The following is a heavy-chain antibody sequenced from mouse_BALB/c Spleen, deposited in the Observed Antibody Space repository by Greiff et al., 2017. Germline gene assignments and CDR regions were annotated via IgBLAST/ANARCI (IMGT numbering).Heavy chain of an antibody. V-gene: IGHV1-80*01. J-gene: IGHJ4*01. Sequence: QVQLQQSGAELVRPGSSVKISCKASGYAFSSYWMNWVKQRPGQGLEWIGQIYPGDGDTNYNGKFKGKATLTADKSSSTAYMQLSSLTSEDSAVYVCARGITTVVATKDYWGQGTSVTVSS. CDR1: GYAFSSYW. D-gene: IGHD1-1*01. CDR2: IYPGDGDT. CDR3: ARGITTVVATKDY.